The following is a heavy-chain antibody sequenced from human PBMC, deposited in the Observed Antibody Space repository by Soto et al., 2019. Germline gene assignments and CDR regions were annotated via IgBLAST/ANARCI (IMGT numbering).Heavy chain of an antibody. CDR1: GYTFTGHY. V-gene: IGHV1-2*02. J-gene: IGHJ4*02. CDR2: IGPKSGDT. D-gene: IGHD5-12*01. Sequence: QVQLXXSGAEVKESXXXXKVSXXXXGYTFTGHYIHWVRQAPGQSPEWVGEIGPKSGDTRYAQKFQGKVTMSKDTSITTVYMELTKLSPDDTAVYYCGRGRSGEIVVFYWGQGTLVTVHS. CDR3: GRGRSGEIVVFY.